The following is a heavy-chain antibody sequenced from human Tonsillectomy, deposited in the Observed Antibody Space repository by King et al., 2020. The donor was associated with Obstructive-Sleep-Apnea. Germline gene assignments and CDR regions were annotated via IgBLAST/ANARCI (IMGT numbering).Heavy chain of an antibody. D-gene: IGHD3-10*01. CDR2: ISYDGSNK. V-gene: IGHV3-30*18. CDR1: GFAFTSYG. Sequence: VQLVESGGGVVQPGRSLGLSCAASGFAFTSYGMHWVRQAPGKGLEGVSVISYDGSNKYFSDSVKGRFTISRDNSKNTLSLHMNSLGLEETAVYYCAKDRGFGEKPTLFDYWGQGTLVTVSS. J-gene: IGHJ4*02. CDR3: AKDRGFGEKPTLFDY.